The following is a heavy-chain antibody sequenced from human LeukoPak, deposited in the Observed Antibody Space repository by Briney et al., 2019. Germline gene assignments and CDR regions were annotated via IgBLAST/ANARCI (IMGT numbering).Heavy chain of an antibody. V-gene: IGHV4-61*02. J-gene: IGHJ3*02. CDR2: IYTSGST. D-gene: IGHD2-8*02. Sequence: SETLSLTCTVSGGSISSSSYYWSWIRQPAGKGLEWIGRIYTSGSTNYNPSLKSRVTMSVDTSKNQFSLKLSSVTAADTAVYYCARVELADAFDIWGQGTMVTVSS. CDR1: GGSISSSSYY. CDR3: ARVELADAFDI.